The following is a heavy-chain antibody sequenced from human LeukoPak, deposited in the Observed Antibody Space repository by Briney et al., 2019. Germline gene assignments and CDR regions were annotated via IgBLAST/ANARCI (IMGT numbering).Heavy chain of an antibody. CDR2: ISAYNGNT. Sequence: GASVKVSCKASGYTFSSYVLSWVRQAPGQGLEWMGRISAYNGNTNYAQKLQGRVTMSTDTSTSTAYMELRSLRSDDTAVYYCARVFVSEIAAPYWGQGTLVTVSS. V-gene: IGHV1-18*01. D-gene: IGHD6-6*01. J-gene: IGHJ4*02. CDR3: ARVFVSEIAAPY. CDR1: GYTFSSYV.